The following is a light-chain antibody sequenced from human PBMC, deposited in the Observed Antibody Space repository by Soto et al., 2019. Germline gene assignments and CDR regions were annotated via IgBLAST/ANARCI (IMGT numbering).Light chain of an antibody. Sequence: QAVVTQEPSLTVSPGGTVTLTCGSSTGAVTNGHYPYWFQQKPGQAPRTLIYDTTNRHSWTPARFSGPLLGGKAALTLSGAQPEDEAEYYCLLSYNGPYVFGTGTKATV. CDR2: DTT. CDR1: TGAVTNGHY. V-gene: IGLV7-46*01. CDR3: LLSYNGPYV. J-gene: IGLJ1*01.